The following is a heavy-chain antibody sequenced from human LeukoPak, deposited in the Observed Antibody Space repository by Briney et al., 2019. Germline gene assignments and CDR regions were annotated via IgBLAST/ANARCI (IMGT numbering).Heavy chain of an antibody. CDR1: GFTFSNYE. V-gene: IGHV3-48*03. CDR2: ISSSGSII. J-gene: IGHJ5*02. Sequence: PGGSLRLSCAASGFTFSNYEMNWVRQAPGKGLEWVSYISSSGSIIHNADSVKGRFIISRDNAKNSLYLQMNSLRAEDTAVYYCARHRPIIVVVPAARRAWWFDPWGQGTLVTVSS. CDR3: ARHRPIIVVVPAARRAWWFDP. D-gene: IGHD2-2*01.